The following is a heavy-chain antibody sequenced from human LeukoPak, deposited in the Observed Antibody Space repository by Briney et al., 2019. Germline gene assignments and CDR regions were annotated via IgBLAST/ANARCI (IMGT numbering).Heavy chain of an antibody. V-gene: IGHV4-59*08. CDR1: GGSISSYY. J-gene: IGHJ4*02. CDR3: ARYDYGANFDL. D-gene: IGHD4/OR15-4a*01. Sequence: SETLSLTCTVSGGSISSYYWSWIRQPPGKGLEWIGYIYYSGSTNYNPSLKSRVTISVDTSKNQFSLKLSSVTAADTAVYYCARYDYGANFDLWGQGTLVTVSS. CDR2: IYYSGST.